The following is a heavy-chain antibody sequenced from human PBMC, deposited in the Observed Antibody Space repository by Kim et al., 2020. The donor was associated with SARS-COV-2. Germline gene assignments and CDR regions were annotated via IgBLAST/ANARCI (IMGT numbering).Heavy chain of an antibody. CDR2: INQDGSEK. D-gene: IGHD3-3*01. CDR1: GFTFSSYW. CDR3: ARDRYYDFWSGFYTALALGANYYYCGMDV. Sequence: GGSLRLSCAASGFTFSSYWMSWVRQAPGKGLEWVANINQDGSEKYYVDSVKGRFTISGDNAKNSLYLQMNSLRAEDTAVYYCARDRYYDFWSGFYTALALGANYYYCGMDVWGRGTTVPVSS. V-gene: IGHV3-7*01. J-gene: IGHJ6*02.